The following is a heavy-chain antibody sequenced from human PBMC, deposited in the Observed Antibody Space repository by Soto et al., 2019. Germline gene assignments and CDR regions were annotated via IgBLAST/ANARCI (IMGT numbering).Heavy chain of an antibody. CDR1: GFTFSSYA. Sequence: GGSLRLSCAASGFTFSSYAMSWVRQAPGKGLEWVSAISGSGGSTYYSDSVKSRFTISRDNSKNTLYLQMNSLRAEDTAVYYCATVFDYGDYYYYYGMDVWGQGTTVTVSS. V-gene: IGHV3-23*01. CDR2: ISGSGGST. J-gene: IGHJ6*02. D-gene: IGHD4-17*01. CDR3: ATVFDYGDYYYYYGMDV.